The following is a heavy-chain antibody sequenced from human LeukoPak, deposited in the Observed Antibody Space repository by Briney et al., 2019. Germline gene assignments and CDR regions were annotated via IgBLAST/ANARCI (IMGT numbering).Heavy chain of an antibody. J-gene: IGHJ4*02. CDR2: ISSSSSYI. CDR3: ARVSYSSGWYADY. Sequence: GDSLRLSCRAFGFTLGRHWMSWVRQAPGKGLEWVSLISSSSSYIYYADSVKGRFTISRDNAKNSLYLQMNSLRAEDTAVYYCARVSYSSGWYADYWGQGTLVTVSS. CDR1: GFTLGRHW. V-gene: IGHV3-21*01. D-gene: IGHD6-19*01.